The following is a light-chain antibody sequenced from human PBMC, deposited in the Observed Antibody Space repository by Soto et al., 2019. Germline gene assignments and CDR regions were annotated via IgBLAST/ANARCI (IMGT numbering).Light chain of an antibody. CDR3: QSYDSSNPWV. V-gene: IGLV6-57*02. Sequence: NFMLTQPHSVSESPGKTVTISCTGSSGSIASNYVQWYQQRPGCAPTTVIFENNQRPSGVPDRFSGSIDSSSNSASLTISGLQTEDEADYYCQSYDSSNPWVFGGGTKLTVL. CDR2: ENN. J-gene: IGLJ2*01. CDR1: SGSIASNY.